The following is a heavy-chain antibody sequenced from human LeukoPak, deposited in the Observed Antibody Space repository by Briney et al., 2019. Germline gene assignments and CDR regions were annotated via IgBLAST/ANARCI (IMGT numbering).Heavy chain of an antibody. CDR1: GYTFTGYY. CDR3: ARVDDYGGTVDAFDI. J-gene: IGHJ3*02. D-gene: IGHD4-23*01. V-gene: IGHV1-2*02. Sequence: ASVKVSCKASGYTFTGYYMHWVRQAPGQGLEWMGWINPNSGGTNYAQKFQGRVTMTRDTSISTAYMELSRLRSDDTAVYYCARVDDYGGTVDAFDIWGQGTMVTVSS. CDR2: INPNSGGT.